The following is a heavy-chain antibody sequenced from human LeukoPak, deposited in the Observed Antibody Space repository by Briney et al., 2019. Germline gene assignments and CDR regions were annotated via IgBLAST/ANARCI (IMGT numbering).Heavy chain of an antibody. Sequence: PGGSLRLSCAASGFTFVNYGFHWVRQAPGKALEWVAFISYDGNKKYVDSVKARFSISRDNSKNTMYLQMNSLRAEDTAVYYCAKPSGGAGDYFDYWGQGTLVTVSS. J-gene: IGHJ4*02. CDR3: AKPSGGAGDYFDY. CDR1: GFTFVNYG. V-gene: IGHV3-30*18. D-gene: IGHD3-16*01. CDR2: ISYDGNKK.